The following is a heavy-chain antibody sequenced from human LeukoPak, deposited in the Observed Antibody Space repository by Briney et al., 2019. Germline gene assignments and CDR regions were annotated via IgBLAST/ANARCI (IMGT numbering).Heavy chain of an antibody. CDR2: IYYTGST. V-gene: IGHV4-39*01. CDR3: GRQFDN. CDR1: GGSISSSTYY. J-gene: IGHJ4*02. Sequence: SETLSHTCTVSGGSISSSTYYWGWIRQPPGKGLEWIGSIYYTGSTDYNPSLKSRVTISVDTSKNQFSLKMSSVTAADTAVCYWGRQFDNWGQGTLVTVSS.